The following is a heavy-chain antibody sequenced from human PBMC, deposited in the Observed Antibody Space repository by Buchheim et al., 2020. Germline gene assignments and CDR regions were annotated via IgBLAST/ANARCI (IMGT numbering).Heavy chain of an antibody. Sequence: EVPVVESGGGFVQPGGSLRLPCAASGFTFRNYWMNWVRQAPGKGPEGVANIKPEGSEKHYVDSVKRRFTISRDNAKSSLYLQMNSLRAEDTAVYYCARPGLTWGQGTL. V-gene: IGHV3-7*01. D-gene: IGHD2-8*01. CDR2: IKPEGSEK. J-gene: IGHJ5*02. CDR3: ARPGLT. CDR1: GFTFRNYW.